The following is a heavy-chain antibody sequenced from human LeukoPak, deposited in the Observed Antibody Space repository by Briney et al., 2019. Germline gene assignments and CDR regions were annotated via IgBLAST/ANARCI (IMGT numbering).Heavy chain of an antibody. CDR2: ISAYNGNT. J-gene: IGHJ5*02. CDR3: ALASSTSLNDP. D-gene: IGHD2-2*01. CDR1: GYTFTIYG. Sequence: ASVKVSCKASGYTFTIYGISWVRQAPGQGLEWMGWISAYNGNTNYAQKLQGRVTMTTDTSTSTAYMELSSLRSEDTAVYYCALASSTSLNDPWGQGTLVTVSS. V-gene: IGHV1-18*01.